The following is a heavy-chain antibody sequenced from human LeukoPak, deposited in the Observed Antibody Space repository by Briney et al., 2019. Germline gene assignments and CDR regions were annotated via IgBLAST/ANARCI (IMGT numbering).Heavy chain of an antibody. CDR3: ARARDCSGGTCYQFNWFDP. CDR1: GGSINRGAYY. D-gene: IGHD2-15*01. V-gene: IGHV4-31*03. J-gene: IGHJ5*02. CDR2: IFYSGNT. Sequence: SETLSLTCTVSGGSINRGAYYWSWIRQHPGKGLEWIGYIFYSGNTYYNPSLKSRVTISVDTSKNQFSLTLNSVTAADTAVYYCARARDCSGGTCYQFNWFDPWGQGTLVTVSS.